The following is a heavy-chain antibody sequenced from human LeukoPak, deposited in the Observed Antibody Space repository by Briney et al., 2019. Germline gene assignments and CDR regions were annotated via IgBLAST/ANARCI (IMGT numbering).Heavy chain of an antibody. CDR3: ARVREIGSGSYSFDY. CDR1: GYRFDNYY. Sequence: ASVKVSCKGSGYRFDNYYLHWVRQAPGQGLEWMGWLNPDSGETKYVEKFQGRVTMTRDTSISTAYMELSRLRSDDTAVYYCARVREIGSGSYSFDYWGRGTLVTVSP. J-gene: IGHJ4*02. D-gene: IGHD3-10*01. V-gene: IGHV1-2*02. CDR2: LNPDSGET.